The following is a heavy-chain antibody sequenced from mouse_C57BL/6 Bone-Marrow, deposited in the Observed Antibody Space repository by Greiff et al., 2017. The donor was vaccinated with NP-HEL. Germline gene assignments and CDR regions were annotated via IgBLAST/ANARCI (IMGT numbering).Heavy chain of an antibody. CDR2: IDPETGGT. Sequence: QVQLQQSGAELVRPGASVTLSCKASGYTFTDYEMHWVKQTPVHGLEWIGAIDPETGGTAYNQKFKGKAILTADKSSSTAYMELRSLTSEDSAVYYCTVWLRRNLDYWGKGTTLTVSS. CDR1: GYTFTDYE. CDR3: TVWLRRNLDY. J-gene: IGHJ2*01. D-gene: IGHD2-2*01. V-gene: IGHV1-15*01.